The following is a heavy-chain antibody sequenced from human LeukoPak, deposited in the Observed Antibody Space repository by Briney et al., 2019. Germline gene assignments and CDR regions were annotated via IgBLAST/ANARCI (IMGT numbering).Heavy chain of an antibody. Sequence: SETLSLTCTVSGGSISSYYWSWIRQPAGKGLEWIGRIYTSGSTNYNPSLKNRVTMSVDTSKSQFSLKLSSVTAADTAVYYCAGEIIVVPAAIVGFDPWGQGTLVTVSS. V-gene: IGHV4-4*07. D-gene: IGHD2-2*02. CDR1: GGSISSYY. CDR3: AGEIIVVPAAIVGFDP. CDR2: IYTSGST. J-gene: IGHJ5*02.